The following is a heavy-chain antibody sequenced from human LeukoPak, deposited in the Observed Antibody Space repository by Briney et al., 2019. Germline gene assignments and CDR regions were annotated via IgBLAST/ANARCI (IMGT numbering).Heavy chain of an antibody. CDR2: IRYDGSNK. CDR1: GFTFSSYG. Sequence: PGGSLRLSCAASGFTFSSYGMHWVRQAPGKGLEWVAFIRYDGSNKYYADSVKGRFTISRDNSKNTLYLQMNSLRADDTAVYYCAKDFRRIAASLYYFDYWGQGTLVTVSS. J-gene: IGHJ4*02. V-gene: IGHV3-30*02. D-gene: IGHD6-6*01. CDR3: AKDFRRIAASLYYFDY.